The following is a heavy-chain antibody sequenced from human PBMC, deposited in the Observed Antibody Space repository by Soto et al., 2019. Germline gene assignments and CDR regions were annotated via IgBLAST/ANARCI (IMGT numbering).Heavy chain of an antibody. CDR3: AGIRITMVRALDY. Sequence: PSETLSLTCTVSGGSISSYYWSWIRQPPGKGLEWIGYIYYSGSTNYNPSLKSRVTISVDTSKNQFSLKLSSVTAADTAVYYCAGIRITMVRALDYWGQGTLVTVSS. CDR2: IYYSGST. V-gene: IGHV4-59*08. J-gene: IGHJ4*02. CDR1: GGSISSYY. D-gene: IGHD3-10*01.